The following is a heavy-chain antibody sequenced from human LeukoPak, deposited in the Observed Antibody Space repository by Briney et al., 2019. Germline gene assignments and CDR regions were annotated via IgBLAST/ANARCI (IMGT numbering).Heavy chain of an antibody. CDR1: GFTFSDAW. Sequence: GGSLRLSCAASGFTFSDAWMTWVRQAPGKGLEWVGRIKSKTDGGTTDYAAPVKGRFTISRDDSKNTLYLQMNSLKAEDTAVYYCTTGTVDCSSTSCYEIDYWGQGTLVTVSS. J-gene: IGHJ4*02. D-gene: IGHD2-2*01. CDR2: IKSKTDGGTT. V-gene: IGHV3-15*01. CDR3: TTGTVDCSSTSCYEIDY.